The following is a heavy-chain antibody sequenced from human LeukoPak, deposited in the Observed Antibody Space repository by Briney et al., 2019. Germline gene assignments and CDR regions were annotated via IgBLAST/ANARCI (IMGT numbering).Heavy chain of an antibody. CDR3: ARTANIVVVVAATRYYYYGMDV. J-gene: IGHJ6*02. CDR2: ISSSSSTI. V-gene: IGHV3-48*01. D-gene: IGHD2-15*01. Sequence: GGSLRLSCAASGFTFSSYAMSWVRQAPGKGLEWVSYISSSSSTIYYADSVKGRFTISRDNAKNSLYLQMNSLRAEDTAVYYCARTANIVVVVAATRYYYYGMDVWGQGTTVTVSS. CDR1: GFTFSSYA.